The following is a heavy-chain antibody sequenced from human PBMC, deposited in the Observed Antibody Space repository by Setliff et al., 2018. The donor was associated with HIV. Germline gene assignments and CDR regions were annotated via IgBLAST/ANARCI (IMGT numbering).Heavy chain of an antibody. Sequence: PGESLKISCKGSGYSFTTYWIGWVRQMPGKGLEWMGIIYPGDSDTRYSPSFQGQVTISGDKSISTAYLQWSSLRASDTPMYFCARRGGSYSDAFDIWGQGTLVTVSS. J-gene: IGHJ4*02. CDR2: IYPGDSDT. D-gene: IGHD1-26*01. CDR3: ARRGGSYSDAFDI. V-gene: IGHV5-51*01. CDR1: GYSFTTYW.